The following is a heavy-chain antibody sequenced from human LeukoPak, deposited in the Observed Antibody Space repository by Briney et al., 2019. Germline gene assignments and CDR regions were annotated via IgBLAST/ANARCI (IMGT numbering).Heavy chain of an antibody. Sequence: SETLSLTCTVSGGSISSYYWSWIRQPPGKGLEWIGYIYYSGSTNYNPSLKSRVTISVDTSKNQFSLKLSSVTAADTAVYYCAMTPLGYCSGGSCYSYAEYFQHWGQGTLVTVSS. J-gene: IGHJ1*01. CDR2: IYYSGST. CDR1: GGSISSYY. D-gene: IGHD2-15*01. CDR3: AMTPLGYCSGGSCYSYAEYFQH. V-gene: IGHV4-59*01.